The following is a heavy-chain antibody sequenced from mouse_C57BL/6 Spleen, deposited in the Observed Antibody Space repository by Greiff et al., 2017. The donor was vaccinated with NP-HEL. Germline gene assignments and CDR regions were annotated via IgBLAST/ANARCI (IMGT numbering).Heavy chain of an antibody. Sequence: EVQLQESGGGLVQPGGSLKLSCAASGFTFSDYYMYWVRQTPEKRLEWVAYISNGGGSTYYPDTVKGRFTISRDNAKNTLYLQMSRLKSEDTAMYYCASGYGSSFHFDYWGQGTTLTVSS. CDR1: GFTFSDYY. D-gene: IGHD1-1*01. CDR3: ASGYGSSFHFDY. V-gene: IGHV5-12*01. CDR2: ISNGGGST. J-gene: IGHJ2*01.